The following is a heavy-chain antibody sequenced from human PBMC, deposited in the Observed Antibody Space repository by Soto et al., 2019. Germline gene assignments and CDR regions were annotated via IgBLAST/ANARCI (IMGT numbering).Heavy chain of an antibody. J-gene: IGHJ3*02. CDR1: GGTFSSYA. CDR3: GLLWWWGDAFDI. Sequence: QVQLVQSGAEVKKPGSSVKVSCKASGGTFSSYAISWVRQAPGQGLEWMGGIIPIFGTANYAQKFQGRVTITADKSTSTAYMELGGLRSEDRAVYYCGLLWWWGDAFDIWGQGTMVTVSS. V-gene: IGHV1-69*06. D-gene: IGHD2-21*01. CDR2: IIPIFGTA.